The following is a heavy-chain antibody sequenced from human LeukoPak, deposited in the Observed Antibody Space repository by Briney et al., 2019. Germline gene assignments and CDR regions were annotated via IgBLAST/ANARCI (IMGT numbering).Heavy chain of an antibody. D-gene: IGHD2-2*02. CDR1: GFTFNSYS. V-gene: IGHV3-21*01. CDR2: ISSSSSSI. Sequence: PGGSLRLSCAASGFTFNSYSMNWVRQAPGKGLEWVSSISSSSSSIYYADSVKGRFTISRDNAKNSPYLQMNSLRAEDAAVYYCARAYPWDAFDFWGLGTMVTVSS. J-gene: IGHJ3*01. CDR3: ARAYPWDAFDF.